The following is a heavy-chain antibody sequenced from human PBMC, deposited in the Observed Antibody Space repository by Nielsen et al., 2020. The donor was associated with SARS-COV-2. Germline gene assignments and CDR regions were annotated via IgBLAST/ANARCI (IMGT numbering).Heavy chain of an antibody. Sequence: GESLKISCAASGFTFSSYWMSWVRQAPGKGLEWVSAISGSGGSTYYADSVKGRFTISRDNSKNTLYLQMNSLRAEDTAVYYCDSSGWRSGDYWGQGTLVTVSS. J-gene: IGHJ4*02. CDR2: ISGSGGST. V-gene: IGHV3-23*01. D-gene: IGHD6-19*01. CDR3: DSSGWRSGDY. CDR1: GFTFSSYW.